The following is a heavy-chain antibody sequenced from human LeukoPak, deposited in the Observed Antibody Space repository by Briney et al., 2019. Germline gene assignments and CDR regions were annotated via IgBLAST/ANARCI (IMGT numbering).Heavy chain of an antibody. J-gene: IGHJ4*02. CDR2: ISSSSSYI. V-gene: IGHV3-21*01. CDR3: ARELGYYDSSGGDDY. CDR1: GFTFSSYS. D-gene: IGHD3-22*01. Sequence: PGGSLRLSCAASGFTFSSYSMNWVRQAPGKGLEWVSSISSSSSYIYYADSVKGRFTISRDNAKNSLYLQMNSLRAEDTAVYYCARELGYYDSSGGDDYWGQGTLVTVSS.